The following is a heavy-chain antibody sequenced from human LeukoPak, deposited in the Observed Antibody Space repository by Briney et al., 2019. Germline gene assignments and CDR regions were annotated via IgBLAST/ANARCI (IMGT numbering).Heavy chain of an antibody. CDR1: GYSFTNYW. CDR3: ARPANRGDAFDI. CDR2: IHPGDSDT. D-gene: IGHD2/OR15-2a*01. J-gene: IGHJ3*02. Sequence: GESLKISCKCSGYSFTNYWIGWVRQMPGKGLEWMGIIHPGDSDTRYSPSFQGQVTISADKSITTAYLQWSSLRASDTAMYYCARPANRGDAFDIWGQGTMVTVSS. V-gene: IGHV5-51*01.